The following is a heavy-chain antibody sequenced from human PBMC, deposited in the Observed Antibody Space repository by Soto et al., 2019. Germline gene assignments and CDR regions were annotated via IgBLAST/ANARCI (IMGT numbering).Heavy chain of an antibody. J-gene: IGHJ3*02. CDR2: INPNSGGT. CDR1: GYTFTGYY. CDR3: ARVSNGDAFDI. D-gene: IGHD4-4*01. V-gene: IGHV1-2*04. Sequence: ASVKVSCKASGYTFTGYYMHWVRQAPGLGLEWMGWINPNSGGTNYAQKFQGWVTMTRDTSISTAYMELSRLRSDDTAVYYCARVSNGDAFDIWGQGTMVTVSS.